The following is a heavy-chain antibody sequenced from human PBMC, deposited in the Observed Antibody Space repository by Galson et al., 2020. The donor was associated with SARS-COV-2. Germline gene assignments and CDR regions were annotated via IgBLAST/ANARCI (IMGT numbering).Heavy chain of an antibody. D-gene: IGHD6-13*01. Sequence: SETLSLTCTVSGAPISRTSYYWGWIRQPPGKGLEWIGYIYYSGSTNYNPSLKSRVTISVDTSKNQFSLKLSSVTAADTAVYYCARERAAGWFDPWGQGTLVTVSS. V-gene: IGHV4-61*01. CDR1: GAPISRTSYY. CDR3: ARERAAGWFDP. J-gene: IGHJ5*02. CDR2: IYYSGST.